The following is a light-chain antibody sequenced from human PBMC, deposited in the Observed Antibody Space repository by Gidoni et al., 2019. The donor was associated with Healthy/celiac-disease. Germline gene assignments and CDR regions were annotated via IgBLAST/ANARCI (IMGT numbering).Light chain of an antibody. CDR1: QSVLYSSNNKNY. CDR3: QQYYSTPQT. V-gene: IGKV4-1*01. J-gene: IGKJ1*01. Sequence: DIVMTQSPDSLAGSLGERATINCKSSQSVLYSSNNKNYLAWYQQKPGQPPKLLIYWASTRESGVPDRFSGSGSGTDFTLTISSLQAEDVAVYYCQQYYSTPQTFGQXTKVEIK. CDR2: WAS.